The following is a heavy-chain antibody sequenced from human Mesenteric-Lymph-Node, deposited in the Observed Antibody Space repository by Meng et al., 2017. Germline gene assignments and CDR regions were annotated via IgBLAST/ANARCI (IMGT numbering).Heavy chain of an antibody. CDR1: GFTFSSYW. V-gene: IGHV3-7*01. J-gene: IGHJ6*02. Sequence: GESLKISCAASGFTFSSYWMSWVRQAPGKGLEWVANIKQDGSEKYYVDSVKGRFTISRDNAKNSLYLQMNSLRAEDTAVYYCARDPRIAAAGTNYYYYGMDVWGQGTTVTVSS. CDR2: IKQDGSEK. CDR3: ARDPRIAAAGTNYYYYGMDV. D-gene: IGHD6-13*01.